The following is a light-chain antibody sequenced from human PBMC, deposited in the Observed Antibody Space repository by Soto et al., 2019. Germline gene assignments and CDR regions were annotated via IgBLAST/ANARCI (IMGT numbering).Light chain of an antibody. V-gene: IGLV2-14*01. CDR3: SSYTSSSTYV. CDR2: DVS. Sequence: QSALTHPASVAGSPGHSITISCTGTSCDVGGYNYVSWYQQHPGQAPKRMIYDVSNRPSGVSNRFSGSKSGNTASLTISGLQAEDEADYYCSSYTSSSTYVFGTGTKLTVL. CDR1: SCDVGGYNY. J-gene: IGLJ1*01.